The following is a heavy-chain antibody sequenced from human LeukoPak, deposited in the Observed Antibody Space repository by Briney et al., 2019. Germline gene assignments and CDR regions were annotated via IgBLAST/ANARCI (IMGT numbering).Heavy chain of an antibody. V-gene: IGHV3-23*01. CDR3: VKDRKPDSRYNFDF. J-gene: IGHJ4*02. D-gene: IGHD5-12*01. CDR2: ITGSGGGI. Sequence: GGSRRLPCAASGFTFGTYAMNWVRQAPGKGLEWVSVITGSGGGIYYADSVKGRFTISRDNSKDTVYLQMNSLRAEDTATYYCVKDRKPDSRYNFDFWGQGTLVTVSS. CDR1: GFTFGTYA.